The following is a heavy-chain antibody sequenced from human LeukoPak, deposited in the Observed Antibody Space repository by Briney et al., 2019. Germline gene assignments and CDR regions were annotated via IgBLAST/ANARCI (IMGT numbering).Heavy chain of an antibody. CDR2: ISPDGDRT. V-gene: IGHV3-23*01. Sequence: PGGSLRLSCAASGFTFSTYAITWVRQGPGKGLEWVSAISPDGDRTYYAKSVRGRFTISRDNSKDTVYLQINGLRVEDTAVYYCAREQSGTRGWYTGDYWGQGTLVTVSS. D-gene: IGHD6-19*01. CDR1: GFTFSTYA. CDR3: AREQSGTRGWYTGDY. J-gene: IGHJ4*02.